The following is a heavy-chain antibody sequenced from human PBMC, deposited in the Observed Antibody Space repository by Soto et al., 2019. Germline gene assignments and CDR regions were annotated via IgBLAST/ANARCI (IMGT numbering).Heavy chain of an antibody. Sequence: QVQLQQWGAGLLKPSETLSLTCAVYGGSFSGYYWSWIRQPPGKGLEWIGEINHSGSTNYNPSIKSRVTISVDTSKNQFSLKLSSVTAADTAVYYCARGYSSGWYYFDYWGQGTLVTVSS. J-gene: IGHJ4*02. CDR1: GGSFSGYY. CDR2: INHSGST. V-gene: IGHV4-34*01. CDR3: ARGYSSGWYYFDY. D-gene: IGHD6-19*01.